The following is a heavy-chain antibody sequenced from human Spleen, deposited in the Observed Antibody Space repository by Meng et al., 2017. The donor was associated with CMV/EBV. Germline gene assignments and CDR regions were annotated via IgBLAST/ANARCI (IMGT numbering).Heavy chain of an antibody. Sequence: ASGFTFSSYAMTWVRQAPGKGLECISRISISGDKTYYADSVKGRFTLSRDNSKNTLYLQMNSLRAEDTAVYYCARVRGTYPKNYFDCWGQGTLVTVSS. CDR2: ISISGDKT. V-gene: IGHV3-23*01. CDR1: GFTFSSYA. J-gene: IGHJ4*02. D-gene: IGHD2/OR15-2a*01. CDR3: ARVRGTYPKNYFDC.